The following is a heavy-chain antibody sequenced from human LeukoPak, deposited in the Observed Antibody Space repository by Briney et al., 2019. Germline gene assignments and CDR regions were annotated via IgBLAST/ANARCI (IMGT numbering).Heavy chain of an antibody. CDR3: TTARWLLYYFDY. V-gene: IGHV3-15*01. Sequence: GGSLRLSCAASGFTFSSYSMNWVRQAPGKGLEWVGRIKSKTDGGTTDYAAPAKGRFTISRDDSKNTLYLQMNSLKTEDTAVYYCTTARWLLYYFDYWGQGTLVTVSS. CDR1: GFTFSSYS. D-gene: IGHD5-24*01. J-gene: IGHJ4*02. CDR2: IKSKTDGGTT.